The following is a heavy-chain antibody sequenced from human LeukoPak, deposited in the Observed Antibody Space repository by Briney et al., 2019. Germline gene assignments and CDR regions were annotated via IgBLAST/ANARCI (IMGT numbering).Heavy chain of an antibody. V-gene: IGHV3-30*02. CDR3: ARDRGDWRGYYFDY. J-gene: IGHJ4*02. D-gene: IGHD3-9*01. CDR1: GFTFSSYG. CDR2: IRYDGSNK. Sequence: GGSLRLSCAASGFTFSSYGMHWVRQAPGKGLEWVAFIRYDGSNKYYADSVKGRFTISRDNSKNTLYLQMNSLRAEDTAVYYCARDRGDWRGYYFDYWGQGTLVTVSS.